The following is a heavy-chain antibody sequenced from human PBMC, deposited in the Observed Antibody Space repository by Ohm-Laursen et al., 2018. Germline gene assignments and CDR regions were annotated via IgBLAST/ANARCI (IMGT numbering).Heavy chain of an antibody. J-gene: IGHJ4*02. CDR1: GGSFSGYY. D-gene: IGHD3-3*01. CDR3: ARARWDNYDFWSGYGSSNFDY. V-gene: IGHV4-34*01. CDR2: INHSGST. Sequence: SETLSLTCAVYGGSFSGYYWSWIRQPPGKGLEWIGEINHSGSTNYNPSLKSRVTISVDTSKNQFSLKLSSVTAADTAVYYWARARWDNYDFWSGYGSSNFDYWGQGTLVTVSS.